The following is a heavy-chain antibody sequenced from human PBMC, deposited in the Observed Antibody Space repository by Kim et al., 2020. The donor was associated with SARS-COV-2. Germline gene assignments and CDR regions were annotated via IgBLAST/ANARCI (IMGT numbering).Heavy chain of an antibody. J-gene: IGHJ6*02. CDR1: GFTFSSYG. CDR2: ISYDGSNK. V-gene: IGHV3-30*18. CDR3: AKDAYYDFWSGYCWLGFGCGMDV. Sequence: GGSLRLSCAASGFTFSSYGMHWVRQAPGKGLEWVAVISYDGSNKYYADSVKGRFTISRDNSKNTLYLQMNSLRAEDTAVYYCAKDAYYDFWSGYCWLGFGCGMDVWGQGTTVTVSS. D-gene: IGHD3-3*01.